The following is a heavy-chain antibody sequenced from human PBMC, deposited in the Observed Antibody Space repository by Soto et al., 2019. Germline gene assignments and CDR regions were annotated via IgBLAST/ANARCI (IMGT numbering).Heavy chain of an antibody. CDR1: GGYISGGYYS. V-gene: IGHV4-30-2*01. J-gene: IGHJ5*02. D-gene: IGHD5-18*01. CDR3: ARDIGYSYGLNWFDP. CDR2: IYNSGST. Sequence: SETLSLTCAVSGGYISGGYYSWSWIRQPPGKGLEWIGFIYNSGSTYYNSSLKSRVTISVDRSKNHFFLNLTSVTAADTAVYYCARDIGYSYGLNWFDPWGQGTLVTVSS.